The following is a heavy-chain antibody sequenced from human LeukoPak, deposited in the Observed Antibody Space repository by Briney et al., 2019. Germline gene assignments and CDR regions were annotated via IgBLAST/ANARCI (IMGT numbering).Heavy chain of an antibody. J-gene: IGHJ5*02. CDR3: ARYGGSMVRDPYNWFDP. Sequence: SETLSLTCAVSGYSIRSSNWWGWIRQPPGKGLEWIGYIYYSGSTNYNPSLKSRVTISVDTSKNQFSLKLSSVTAADTAVYYCARYGGSMVRDPYNWFDPWGQGTLVTVSS. D-gene: IGHD3-10*01. CDR1: GYSIRSSNW. V-gene: IGHV4-28*01. CDR2: IYYSGST.